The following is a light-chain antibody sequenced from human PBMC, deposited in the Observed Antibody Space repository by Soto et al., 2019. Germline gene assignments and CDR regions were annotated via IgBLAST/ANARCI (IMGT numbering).Light chain of an antibody. V-gene: IGLV1-47*02. CDR3: AAWDDSLGVVT. CDR2: SDD. Sequence: QSVLTQPPSASGTPGQRITISCSGGSSNIGNNYVYWYQLVPGTAPKLLIYSDDQRPSGVPDRLSASRSGTSASLAISGLRSHDEADYYCAAWDDSLGVVTFGGGTKLTVL. J-gene: IGLJ2*01. CDR1: SSNIGNNY.